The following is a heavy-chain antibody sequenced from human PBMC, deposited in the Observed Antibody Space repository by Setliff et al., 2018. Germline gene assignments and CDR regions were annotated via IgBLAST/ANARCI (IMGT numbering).Heavy chain of an antibody. CDR1: GDTFSTYA. D-gene: IGHD1-1*01. J-gene: IGHJ6*02. CDR3: ARDSVTLGQLERRGGFRYYDMDV. V-gene: IGHV1-69*06. CDR2: ITPIFETA. Sequence: SVKVSCKASGDTFSTYAFSWVRQAPGQGLEWVGGITPIFETAHYAQKFQDRVTITADKSTSTVYMELNSLISEDTAVYLCARDSVTLGQLERRGGFRYYDMDVWGQGTTVTVSS.